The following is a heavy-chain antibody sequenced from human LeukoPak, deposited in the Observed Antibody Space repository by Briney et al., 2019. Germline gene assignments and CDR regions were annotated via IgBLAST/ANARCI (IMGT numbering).Heavy chain of an antibody. CDR2: IYHSGST. V-gene: IGHV4-30-2*01. Sequence: SQTLSLTCTVSGGSISSGGYYWSWIRQPPGKGLEWIGYIYHSGSTYYNPSLKSRVTISVDRSKNQFSLELSSVTAADTAVYYCARDRHYYDISGDDYWGQGTLVTVSS. D-gene: IGHD3-22*01. CDR3: ARDRHYYDISGDDY. CDR1: GGSISSGGYY. J-gene: IGHJ4*02.